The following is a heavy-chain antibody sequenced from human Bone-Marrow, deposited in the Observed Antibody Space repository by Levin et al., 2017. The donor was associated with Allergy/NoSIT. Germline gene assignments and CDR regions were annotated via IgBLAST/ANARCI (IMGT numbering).Heavy chain of an antibody. CDR2: ISGSGGNT. D-gene: IGHD3-22*01. Sequence: GESLKISCAAFGFIFRNYAMNWVRQAPGKGLEWVSQISGSGGNTHYADSVKGRFTISRDNSKNTLYLQMNSLRVEDTAIYYCAGYDTSAYHSPFDYWGQGTLVTVSS. J-gene: IGHJ4*02. CDR3: AGYDTSAYHSPFDY. CDR1: GFIFRNYA. V-gene: IGHV3-23*01.